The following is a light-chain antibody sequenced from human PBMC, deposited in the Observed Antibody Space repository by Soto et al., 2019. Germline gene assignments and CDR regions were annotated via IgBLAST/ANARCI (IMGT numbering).Light chain of an antibody. V-gene: IGLV4-69*01. Sequence: QSMLTQSPTASASLGASVKLTCTLSSGHSSYAIAWHQQQPEKGPRYLMKLNSDGSHSKGDGIPDRFSGSSSGAERYRTISSLQSEDDADYYCQTWGTGIHVFGGGTKLNVL. CDR2: LNSDGSH. J-gene: IGLJ2*01. CDR1: SGHSSYA. CDR3: QTWGTGIHV.